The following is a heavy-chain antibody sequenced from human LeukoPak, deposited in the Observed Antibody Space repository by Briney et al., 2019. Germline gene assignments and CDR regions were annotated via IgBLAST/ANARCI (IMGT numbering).Heavy chain of an antibody. Sequence: GGSLRLSCAASGFTFSSYAMSWVRQAPGKGLEWVSAISGSGGSTYYADSVKGRFTISRDNSKNTLYLQMNSLRAEDTAVYYCARALSQQLIRYSQDWGQGTLVTVSS. CDR3: ARALSQQLIRYSQD. CDR2: ISGSGGST. V-gene: IGHV3-23*01. D-gene: IGHD5-24*01. CDR1: GFTFSSYA. J-gene: IGHJ1*01.